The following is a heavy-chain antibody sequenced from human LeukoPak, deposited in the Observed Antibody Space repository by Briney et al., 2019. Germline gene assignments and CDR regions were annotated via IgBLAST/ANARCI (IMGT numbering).Heavy chain of an antibody. CDR1: GFTLSDYE. V-gene: IGHV3-48*03. CDR3: AREWFGDHLYYFDY. Sequence: PGGSLRLSCAASGFTLSDYEMNWVRQAPGKGLEWLSHISISGTTIHYADSVKGRFTISRDNAKNSLYLQMNSLRAEDTAVYYCAREWFGDHLYYFDYWGQGTLVTVSS. D-gene: IGHD3-10*01. J-gene: IGHJ4*02. CDR2: ISISGTTI.